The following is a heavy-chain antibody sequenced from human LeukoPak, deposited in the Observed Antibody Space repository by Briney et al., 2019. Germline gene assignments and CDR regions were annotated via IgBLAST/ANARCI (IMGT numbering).Heavy chain of an antibody. CDR2: INHSGST. CDR3: ARRYYGDYYYH. D-gene: IGHD4-17*01. V-gene: IGHV4-34*01. Sequence: KPSETLSLTCAVYGGSFSGYYWSWIRQPPGKGLEWIGEINHSGSTNYNPSLKSRVTISVDTSKNQFSLKLSSVTAADTAVYYCARRYYGDYYYHWGQGTLVTVSS. J-gene: IGHJ4*02. CDR1: GGSFSGYY.